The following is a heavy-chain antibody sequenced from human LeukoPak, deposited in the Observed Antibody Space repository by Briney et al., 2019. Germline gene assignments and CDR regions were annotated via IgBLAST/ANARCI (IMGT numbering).Heavy chain of an antibody. D-gene: IGHD2-21*01. J-gene: IGHJ3*02. CDR3: AREVRAQGSRYCGGDCYPDAFDI. CDR1: GFTFSHFW. CDR2: ISYDGSNK. V-gene: IGHV3-30*19. Sequence: GGSLRLSCAASGFTFSHFWMSWVRQAPGKGLEWVAVISYDGSNKYYADSVKGRFTISRDNSKNTLYLQMNSLRAEDTAVYYCAREVRAQGSRYCGGDCYPDAFDIWGQGTMVTASS.